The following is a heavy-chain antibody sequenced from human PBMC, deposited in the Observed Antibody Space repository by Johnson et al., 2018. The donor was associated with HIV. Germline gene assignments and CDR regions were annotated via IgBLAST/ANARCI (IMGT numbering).Heavy chain of an antibody. CDR1: GFTVSSNY. D-gene: IGHD5-24*01. J-gene: IGHJ3*01. CDR3: ARGCRDGYTCDAFDV. Sequence: VQLVESGGGLVQPGGSLRLSCAASGFTVSSNYMSWVRQGPGKGLEWVSVINSGGSTYYADSVNGRFTISRDNSKNTLYLQMNSLRAEDTAVYFCARGCRDGYTCDAFDVWGQGTRVTVSS. V-gene: IGHV3-66*01. CDR2: INSGGST.